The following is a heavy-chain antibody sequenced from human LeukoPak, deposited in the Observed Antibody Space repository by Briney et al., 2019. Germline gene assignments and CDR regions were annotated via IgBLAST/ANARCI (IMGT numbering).Heavy chain of an antibody. CDR1: GYTFTDYY. J-gene: IGHJ4*02. Sequence: GASVKVSCKASGYTFTDYYMHWVRPAPGQGLEWMGWINPDNGGTIYAQKFQGRGTMTRDTSISTAYMDVSSLRCDDTAVYYCARVYGSGSFYNFWGQGTLVTVSS. CDR3: ARVYGSGSFYNF. D-gene: IGHD3-10*01. V-gene: IGHV1-2*02. CDR2: INPDNGGT.